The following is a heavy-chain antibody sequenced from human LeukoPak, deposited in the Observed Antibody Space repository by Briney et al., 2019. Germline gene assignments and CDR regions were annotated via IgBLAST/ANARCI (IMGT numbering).Heavy chain of an antibody. CDR3: ARDHRQWLGRGTFDY. V-gene: IGHV1-69*06. D-gene: IGHD6-19*01. CDR2: IIPIFGTA. Sequence: SVKVSCKASGGTFSSYAISWVRQAPGQGLEWMGGIIPIFGTANYAQKFQGRVTITADKSTSTAYMELSSLRSEDTAVYYCARDHRQWLGRGTFDYWGQGTLVTVSS. J-gene: IGHJ4*02. CDR1: GGTFSSYA.